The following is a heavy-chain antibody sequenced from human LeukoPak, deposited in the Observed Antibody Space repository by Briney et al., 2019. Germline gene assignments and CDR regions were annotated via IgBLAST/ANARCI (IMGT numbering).Heavy chain of an antibody. D-gene: IGHD5-24*01. CDR1: GGSISSSSYY. J-gene: IGHJ4*02. Sequence: PSETLSLTCTVSGGSISSSSYYWGWIRQPPGKGLEWIGSIYYSGSTYYNPSLKSRVTISVDTSKNQFSLKLSSVTAADTAVYHCARGADLEMATIHDYWGQGTLVTVSS. CDR2: IYYSGST. CDR3: ARGADLEMATIHDY. V-gene: IGHV4-39*07.